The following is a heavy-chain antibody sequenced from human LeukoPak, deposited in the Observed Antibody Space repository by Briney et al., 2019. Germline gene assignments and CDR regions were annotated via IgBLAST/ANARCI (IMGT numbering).Heavy chain of an antibody. V-gene: IGHV4-30-2*01. D-gene: IGHD6-13*01. CDR2: IYHSGST. CDR3: ARLTKYTGTWYADY. J-gene: IGHJ4*02. Sequence: SQTLSLTCTVSGGSISSGGYYWSWIRQPPGKGLEWIGYIYHSGSTYYNPSLKSRVTISVDRSKNQFSLKLSSVTAADTAVYYCARLTKYTGTWYADYWGQGTLVTVSS. CDR1: GGSISSGGYY.